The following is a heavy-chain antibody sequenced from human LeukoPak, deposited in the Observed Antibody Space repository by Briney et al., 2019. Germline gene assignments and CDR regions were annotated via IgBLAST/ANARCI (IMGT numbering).Heavy chain of an antibody. Sequence: PGGSLRLSCAASGFTFSSYWMSWVRQAPGKWLEWVANIKQDGSEKYYLDSVKGRFTISRDNAKNSLYLQMNSLRAEDTAVYYCATAYDILTGYQTFDYWGQGTLVTVSS. V-gene: IGHV3-7*03. CDR3: ATAYDILTGYQTFDY. D-gene: IGHD3-9*01. J-gene: IGHJ4*02. CDR2: IKQDGSEK. CDR1: GFTFSSYW.